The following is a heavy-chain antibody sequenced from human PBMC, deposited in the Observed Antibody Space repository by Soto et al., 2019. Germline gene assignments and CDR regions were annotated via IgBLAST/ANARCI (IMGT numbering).Heavy chain of an antibody. CDR1: GFTFSSYG. J-gene: IGHJ4*02. Sequence: QVQLVESGGGVVQPGRSLRLSCAASGFTFSSYGMHWVRQAPGKGLEWVAVIWYDGSNKYYADSVKGRFTISRDNSKXXXXXXXXXXXXXXXXVYYXXXXXXXWYGRIDYWGQGTLVTVSS. CDR2: IWYDGSNK. D-gene: IGHD6-13*01. CDR3: XXXXXXWYGRIDY. V-gene: IGHV3-33*01.